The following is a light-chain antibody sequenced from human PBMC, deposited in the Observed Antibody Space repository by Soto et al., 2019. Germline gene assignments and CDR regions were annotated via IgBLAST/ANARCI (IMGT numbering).Light chain of an antibody. CDR3: QQSYSSPSWT. J-gene: IGKJ1*01. CDR2: GAS. V-gene: IGKV1-39*01. Sequence: DVQMTQSPYSLSASVGDRVTITCRASQSISNYLNWYQQKPGKAPKLLIYGASSWQSGVPSRFSGSGSGTDFTLTISSLQSEDFATYYCQQSYSSPSWTFGQGTKLDIK. CDR1: QSISNY.